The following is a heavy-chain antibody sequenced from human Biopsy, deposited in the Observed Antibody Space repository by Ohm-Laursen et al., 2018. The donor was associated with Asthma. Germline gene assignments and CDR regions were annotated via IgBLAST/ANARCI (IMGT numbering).Heavy chain of an antibody. CDR1: GGTFSNFA. V-gene: IGHV1-69*01. Sequence: SSVKVSCKAPGGTFSNFAISWVRQAPGQGLEWLGGIMPVFGTTNSAQKFQGRVTITADESTSTAYMEVTSLRFEDTAIYYCARCQVGYSSGWSLLLKKIYYSGMDVWGQGTAVIVSS. D-gene: IGHD6-19*01. CDR2: IMPVFGTT. CDR3: ARCQVGYSSGWSLLLKKIYYSGMDV. J-gene: IGHJ6*02.